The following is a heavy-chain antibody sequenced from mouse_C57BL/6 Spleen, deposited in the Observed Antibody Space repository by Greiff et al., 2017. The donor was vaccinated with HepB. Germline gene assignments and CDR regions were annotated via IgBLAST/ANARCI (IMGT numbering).Heavy chain of an antibody. CDR1: GYTFTSYW. CDR3: ARSPYYSNYGGFAY. Sequence: VQLQQPGAELVRPGTSVKLSCKASGYTFTSYWMHWVKQRPGQGLEWIGVIDPSDSYTNYNQKFKGKATLTVDTSSSTAYMQLSSLTSEDSAVYYCARSPYYSNYGGFAYWGQGTLVTVSA. V-gene: IGHV1-59*01. CDR2: IDPSDSYT. J-gene: IGHJ3*01. D-gene: IGHD2-5*01.